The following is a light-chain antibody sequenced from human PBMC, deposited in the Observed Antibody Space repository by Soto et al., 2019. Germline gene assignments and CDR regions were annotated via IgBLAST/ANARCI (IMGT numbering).Light chain of an antibody. CDR2: GAS. Sequence: DIVLTQSPGTLSLSPGERATLSCRASQSVSGSYLAWYQQKPGQAPRLLIYGASSRATGIPDRFSGDRSGTDFTLTISRLEPEDFVVYYYQHYGTSPTWTFGQGTKVEVK. CDR1: QSVSGSY. CDR3: QHYGTSPTWT. J-gene: IGKJ1*01. V-gene: IGKV3-20*01.